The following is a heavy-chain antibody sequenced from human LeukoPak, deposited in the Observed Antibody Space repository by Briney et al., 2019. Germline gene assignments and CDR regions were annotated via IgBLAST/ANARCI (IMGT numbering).Heavy chain of an antibody. D-gene: IGHD4-17*01. J-gene: IGHJ4*02. Sequence: PGGSLRLSCAASGFTFSSYAMSWVRQAPGKGLEWVSAISGSGGSTYYADSVKGRFTISRDNSKNTLYLQMNSLRAEDTAVYYCARAVFGDYFPFDYWGQGTLVTVSS. CDR1: GFTFSSYA. CDR2: ISGSGGST. CDR3: ARAVFGDYFPFDY. V-gene: IGHV3-23*01.